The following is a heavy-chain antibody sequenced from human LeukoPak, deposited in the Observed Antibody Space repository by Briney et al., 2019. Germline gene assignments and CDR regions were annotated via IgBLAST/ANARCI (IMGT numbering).Heavy chain of an antibody. J-gene: IGHJ6*03. V-gene: IGHV3-23*01. CDR1: GFTFSSYA. D-gene: IGHD2-2*01. CDR2: ISGSGGST. Sequence: PGGSLRLSCAASGFTFSSYAMSWVRQAPGKGLEWVSAISGSGGSTYYADSVKGRFTISRDNSKNTLYLQMNSLRAEDTAVYYCAKDIAGIVVVPLLWGYMDVWGKGTTVTVSS. CDR3: AKDIAGIVVVPLLWGYMDV.